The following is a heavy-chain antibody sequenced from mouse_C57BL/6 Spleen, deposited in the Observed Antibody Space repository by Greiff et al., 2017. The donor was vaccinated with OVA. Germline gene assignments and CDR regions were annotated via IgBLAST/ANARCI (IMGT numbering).Heavy chain of an antibody. D-gene: IGHD2-3*01. V-gene: IGHV3-6*01. Sequence: EVQLQESGPGLVKPSQSLSLTCSVTGYSITSGYYWNWIRQFPGNQLEWMGFLSYDGSNNYNPYLKNRIPITRDTSKNQFFLKLNSVTTEDTATYYCAREGDGYAWFAYWGQGTLVTVSA. J-gene: IGHJ3*01. CDR2: LSYDGSN. CDR3: AREGDGYAWFAY. CDR1: GYSITSGYY.